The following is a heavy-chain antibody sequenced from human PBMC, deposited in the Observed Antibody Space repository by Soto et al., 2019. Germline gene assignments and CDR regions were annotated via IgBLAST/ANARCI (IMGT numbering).Heavy chain of an antibody. Sequence: ASVKVSCKASGYSFSSHGIACARQAPGQGLEWMGWINPYNGNRNYAQTLQGRVTMTTDTSTSTVYMELRSLRSDDTAVYYCARGREWLRTPFDYWGQGTLVTVSS. CDR2: INPYNGNR. CDR3: ARGREWLRTPFDY. D-gene: IGHD5-12*01. V-gene: IGHV1-18*01. J-gene: IGHJ4*02. CDR1: GYSFSSHG.